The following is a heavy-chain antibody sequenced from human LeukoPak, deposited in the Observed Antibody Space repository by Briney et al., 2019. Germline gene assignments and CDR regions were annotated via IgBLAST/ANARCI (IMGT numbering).Heavy chain of an antibody. CDR3: ARGHYYGSGSYYRPIHNWFDP. CDR2: INHSGST. V-gene: IGHV4-34*01. Sequence: SETLSLTCAVYGGSFSGYYWSWIRQPPGKGLEWIGEINHSGSTNYNPSLKSRVTISVDTSKNQFSLKLSSVTAADTAVYYCARGHYYGSGSYYRPIHNWFDPWGQGTLVTVSS. J-gene: IGHJ5*02. CDR1: GGSFSGYY. D-gene: IGHD3-10*01.